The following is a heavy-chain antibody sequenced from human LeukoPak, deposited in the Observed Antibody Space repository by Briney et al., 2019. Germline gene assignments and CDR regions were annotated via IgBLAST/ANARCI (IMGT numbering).Heavy chain of an antibody. CDR1: GGFISNSDYF. J-gene: IGHJ4*02. CDR3: ARGTDSSSWYSLDY. Sequence: SETLSLTCTVSGGFISNSDYFWGWIRQPPGRGLEWIGSIYYTGSPYYNPSLKSRVTISVDRSKNQFSLKLSSVTAADTAVYYCARGTDSSSWYSLDYWGQGTLVTVSS. D-gene: IGHD6-13*01. CDR2: IYYTGSP. V-gene: IGHV4-39*07.